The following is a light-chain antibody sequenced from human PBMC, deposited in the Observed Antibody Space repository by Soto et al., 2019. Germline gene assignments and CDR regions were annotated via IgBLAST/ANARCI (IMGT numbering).Light chain of an antibody. V-gene: IGLV2-23*01. Sequence: QSVLTQPASVSGSPGQSITISCTGTSSDVGSYNLVSWYQQHPGKAPKLMIYEGSKRPSGVSNRFSGSKSGNAASLTISGVQAEDEADYYCCSYAGSSTPVVFRGGTQLTVL. CDR3: CSYAGSSTPVV. J-gene: IGLJ2*01. CDR2: EGS. CDR1: SSDVGSYNL.